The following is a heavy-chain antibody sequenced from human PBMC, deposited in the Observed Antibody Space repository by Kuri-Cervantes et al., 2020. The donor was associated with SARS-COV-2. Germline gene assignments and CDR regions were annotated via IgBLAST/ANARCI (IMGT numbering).Heavy chain of an antibody. CDR2: IHPSGST. CDR3: AKDRYFDGRGGYYELGY. V-gene: IGHV4-4*07. Sequence: ESLKISCVVSGASFSYSYWSWIRQPAGKGLEWLGRIHPSGSTNYNSSLESRVTMSIDTSKKQFSLNLSAVTAADTAVYYCAKDRYFDGRGGYYELGYWGQGVLVTVSS. CDR1: GASFSYSY. D-gene: IGHD3-22*01. J-gene: IGHJ4*02.